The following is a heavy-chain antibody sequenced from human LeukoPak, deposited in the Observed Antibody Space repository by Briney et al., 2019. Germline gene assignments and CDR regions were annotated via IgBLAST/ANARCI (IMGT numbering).Heavy chain of an antibody. J-gene: IGHJ3*02. CDR1: GGSVTSSGYY. CDR2: IYYSGST. V-gene: IGHV4-61*08. Sequence: PSETLSLTCTVSGGSVTSSGYYWSWVRQPPGKGLEYNGYIYYSGSTNYNPSLKSRVTISVDTSKNQFSLKLRSVTAADTAVYYCARDSASTGYMNAFDIWGQGTMVTVSS. D-gene: IGHD3-22*01. CDR3: ARDSASTGYMNAFDI.